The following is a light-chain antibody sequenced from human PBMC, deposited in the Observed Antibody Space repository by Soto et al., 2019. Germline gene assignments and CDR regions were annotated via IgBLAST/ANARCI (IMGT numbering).Light chain of an antibody. J-gene: IGKJ1*01. CDR3: QQTYSTPPT. V-gene: IGKV1-39*01. CDR1: QSISTY. Sequence: DIQMTQSPSSLFASVGDRVTITCRASQSISTYLNWCQQKAGLAPKLLIYAASSLQSGVPSRFSGSGSGTDFTLTISSLQPEDFATYYCQQTYSTPPTFGQGTKVDNK. CDR2: AAS.